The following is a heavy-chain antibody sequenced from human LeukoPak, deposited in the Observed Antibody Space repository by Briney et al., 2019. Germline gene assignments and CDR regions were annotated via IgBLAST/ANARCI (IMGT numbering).Heavy chain of an antibody. V-gene: IGHV1-24*01. J-gene: IGHJ4*02. Sequence: ASVKVSCKVSGYTLTELSMHWVRQAPGKGLEWMGGIDPEDGETMYAMKFQGRVTVTADTSTDTVYMNLNSLRSEDTGVYYCATDFGVHWGQGTLVTVSS. D-gene: IGHD3-3*01. CDR3: ATDFGVH. CDR1: GYTLTELS. CDR2: IDPEDGET.